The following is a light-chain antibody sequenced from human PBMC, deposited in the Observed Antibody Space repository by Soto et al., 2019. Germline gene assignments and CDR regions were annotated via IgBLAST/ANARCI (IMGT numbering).Light chain of an antibody. V-gene: IGKV1-8*01. CDR1: QGISSY. Sequence: AIRMTQSPSSFSASTGDRVTITCRASQGISSYLAWYQQKPGKAPKLLIYAASTLQSGVPSRFSGSGSGTDFTLTISCLQSEDFATYYCQQYYSYPPGLFTFGPGTKVDIK. CDR3: QQYYSYPPGLFT. J-gene: IGKJ3*01. CDR2: AAS.